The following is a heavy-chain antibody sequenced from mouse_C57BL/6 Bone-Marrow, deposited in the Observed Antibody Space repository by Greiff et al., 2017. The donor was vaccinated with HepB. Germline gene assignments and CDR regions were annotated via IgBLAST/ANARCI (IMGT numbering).Heavy chain of an antibody. CDR3: ARYPDSSVDY. V-gene: IGHV1-64*01. CDR1: GYTFTSYW. D-gene: IGHD3-2*02. CDR2: IHPNSGST. J-gene: IGHJ2*01. Sequence: VQLQQSGAELVKPGASVKLSCKASGYTFTSYWMHWVKQRPGQGLEWIGMIHPNSGSTNYNEKFKSKATLTVDKSSSTAYMQLSSLTSEDSAVYYCARYPDSSVDYWGQGTTLTFSS.